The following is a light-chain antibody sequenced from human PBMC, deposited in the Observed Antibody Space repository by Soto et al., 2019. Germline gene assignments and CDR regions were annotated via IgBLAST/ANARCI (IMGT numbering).Light chain of an antibody. J-gene: IGLJ2*01. CDR3: KSYTSSSTVI. CDR1: SSDVGAYTY. CDR2: HVS. V-gene: IGLV2-14*01. Sequence: QSVLTQPASVSGSPGQSITISCTGTSSDVGAYTYVSWYQQHPGKAPKLMIYHVSNRPSGVSNRFSGSKSGNTASLTISGLQAEDEADYYCKSYTSSSTVIFGGGTQLTVL.